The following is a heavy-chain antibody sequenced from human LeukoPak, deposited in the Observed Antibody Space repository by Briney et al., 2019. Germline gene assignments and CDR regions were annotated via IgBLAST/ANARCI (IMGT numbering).Heavy chain of an antibody. CDR3: AREAWIWNY. Sequence: GGSLRLSCTASGFTFSNFWMAWVRQAPGKGLEWVANIKQDGSEKYYVDSVKSRFTISRDNAKNSLYLQMNSLRAEDTAVYYCAREAWIWNYWGQGTLVTVSS. CDR1: GFTFSNFW. D-gene: IGHD5-12*01. J-gene: IGHJ4*02. CDR2: IKQDGSEK. V-gene: IGHV3-7*01.